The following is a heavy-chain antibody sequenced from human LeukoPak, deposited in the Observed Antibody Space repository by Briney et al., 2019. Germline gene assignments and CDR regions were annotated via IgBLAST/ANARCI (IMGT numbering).Heavy chain of an antibody. Sequence: SETLSLTCTVSGGSISSYYWSWIRQPPGKGLEWIGYIYYSGSTNYNPSLKSRVTISVDTSKNQFSLKLSSVTAADTAVYYCARGQGGAYYDFWSGYYSFDYWGQGTLVTVSS. V-gene: IGHV4-59*08. CDR1: GGSISSYY. J-gene: IGHJ4*02. CDR3: ARGQGGAYYDFWSGYYSFDY. CDR2: IYYSGST. D-gene: IGHD3-3*01.